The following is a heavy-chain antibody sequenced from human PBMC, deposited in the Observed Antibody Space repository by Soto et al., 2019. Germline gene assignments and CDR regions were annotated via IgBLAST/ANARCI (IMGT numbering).Heavy chain of an antibody. V-gene: IGHV1-69*06. CDR2: IIPIFGTA. D-gene: IGHD1-1*01. J-gene: IGHJ5*02. CDR1: GGTFSSYA. CDR3: ARDRERLDLERLSVWFDP. Sequence: ASVKVSCKASGGTFSSYAISWVRQAPGQGLEWMGGIIPIFGTANYAQKFQGRVTITADKSTSTAYMELSSLRSEDTAVYYCARDRERLDLERLSVWFDPWGQGTLVTVSS.